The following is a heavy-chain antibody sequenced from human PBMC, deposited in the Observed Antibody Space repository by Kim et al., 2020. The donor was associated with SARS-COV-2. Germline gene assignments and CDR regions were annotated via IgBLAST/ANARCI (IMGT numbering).Heavy chain of an antibody. CDR1: GFTFSSYS. V-gene: IGHV3-21*01. Sequence: GGSLRLSCAASGFTFSSYSMNWVRQAPGKGLEWVSSISSSSSYIYYADSVKGRFTISRDNAKNSLYLQMNSLRAEDTAVYYCARAGSSWPTRFDYWGQGTLVTVSS. D-gene: IGHD6-13*01. CDR2: ISSSSSYI. J-gene: IGHJ4*02. CDR3: ARAGSSWPTRFDY.